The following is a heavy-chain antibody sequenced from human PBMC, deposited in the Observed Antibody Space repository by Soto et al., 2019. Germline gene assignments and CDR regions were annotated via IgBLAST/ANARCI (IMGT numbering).Heavy chain of an antibody. Sequence: VASLQVSCNAAAGTISTYAIDWGRQAPGQGLEWMGGIIPLFGTAKYAQNFQGRITITADKSTNTAYMELRSLRSQDTAVYYCARGVNYDSSGYSYFYWGQGTLVTVSS. V-gene: IGHV1-69*06. CDR2: IIPLFGTA. CDR3: ARGVNYDSSGYSYFY. CDR1: AGTISTYA. J-gene: IGHJ4*02. D-gene: IGHD3-22*01.